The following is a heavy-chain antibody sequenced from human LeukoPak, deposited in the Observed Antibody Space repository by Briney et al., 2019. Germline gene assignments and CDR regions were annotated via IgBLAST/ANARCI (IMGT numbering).Heavy chain of an antibody. CDR2: IWFDGND. Sequence: SETLSLICTVSGAFITSDTYYWAWVRQSPGKGLEWIGSIWFDGNDYYNPCLRSRVAMSVDPSQSQFSLRVNSVTAADTGIYYCVRDPRRRYEDWYDAWGQGTLVTVSS. D-gene: IGHD1-14*01. J-gene: IGHJ5*02. CDR3: VRDPRRRYEDWYDA. CDR1: GAFITSDTYY. V-gene: IGHV4-39*07.